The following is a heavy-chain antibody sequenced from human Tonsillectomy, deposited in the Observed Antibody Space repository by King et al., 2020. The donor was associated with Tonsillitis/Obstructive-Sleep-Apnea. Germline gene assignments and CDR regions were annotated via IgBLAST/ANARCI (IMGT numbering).Heavy chain of an antibody. D-gene: IGHD3-3*01. CDR3: LHLAILEWLSDGNWFDP. CDR2: ISSSGATI. Sequence: VQLVESGGGLVQPGGSLRLSCAASGFTFSSYEMNWVRQAPGKGLEWVSYISSSGATIYYADSVKGRFTISRDNAKNSLYLQMNSLRAEDTAVYYCLHLAILEWLSDGNWFDPWGQGTLVTVSS. J-gene: IGHJ5*02. V-gene: IGHV3-48*03. CDR1: GFTFSSYE.